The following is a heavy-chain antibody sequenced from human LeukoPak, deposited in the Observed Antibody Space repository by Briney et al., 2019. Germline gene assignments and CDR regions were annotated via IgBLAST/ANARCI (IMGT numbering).Heavy chain of an antibody. J-gene: IGHJ4*02. CDR2: INQDGRVK. Sequence: GGSLRLSCAASGFTFDKYWMDWVRQAPGKGLEWVAQINQDGRVKQYVDSVKGRFTISRDNAKKLVSLQMSSLRAEDTAVYYCAKGVDTYYFDYWGQGTLVTVSS. V-gene: IGHV3-7*01. CDR1: GFTFDKYW. CDR3: AKGVDTYYFDY.